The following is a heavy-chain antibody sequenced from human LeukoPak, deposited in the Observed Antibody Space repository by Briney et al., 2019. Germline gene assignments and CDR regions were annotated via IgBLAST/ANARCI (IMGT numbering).Heavy chain of an antibody. Sequence: ASVKVSCKASGGTFGSYAISWVRQAPGQGLEWMGWISAHNGDTNYAQKFQGRVSMTTDTSTSTGYMELRSLTSDDTAVYYCARDLKRTVGATTTSDYWGQGTLVTVSS. CDR2: ISAHNGDT. D-gene: IGHD1-26*01. CDR1: GGTFGSYA. CDR3: ARDLKRTVGATTTSDY. J-gene: IGHJ4*02. V-gene: IGHV1-18*01.